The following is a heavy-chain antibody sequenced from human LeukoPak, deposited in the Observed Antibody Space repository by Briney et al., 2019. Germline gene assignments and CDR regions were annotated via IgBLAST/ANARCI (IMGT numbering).Heavy chain of an antibody. CDR3: ARTRAGTQLDY. V-gene: IGHV4-59*01. CDR2: IYYSGST. CDR1: DGSIGSYY. Sequence: SETLSLTCTVSDGSIGSYYWSWIRQPPGKGLEWIGYIYYSGSTNYNPSLKSRVTISVDTSKNQFSLKLSSVTAADTAVYYCARTRAGTQLDYWGQGTLVTVSS. J-gene: IGHJ4*02. D-gene: IGHD6-19*01.